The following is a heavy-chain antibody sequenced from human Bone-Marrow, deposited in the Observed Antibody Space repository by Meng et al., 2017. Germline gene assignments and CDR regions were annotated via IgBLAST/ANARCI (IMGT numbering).Heavy chain of an antibody. D-gene: IGHD6-19*01. Sequence: GGSLRPSCAASGFTFSSYSMNWVRQAPGKGLEWVSSISSSSSYIYYANSVKARFTISRDNAKNSLYLQMNSLRAEDTAVYYCARVAVAGTVYYFDYWGQGTLVTVSS. CDR3: ARVAVAGTVYYFDY. CDR1: GFTFSSYS. J-gene: IGHJ4*02. V-gene: IGHV3-21*01. CDR2: ISSSSSYI.